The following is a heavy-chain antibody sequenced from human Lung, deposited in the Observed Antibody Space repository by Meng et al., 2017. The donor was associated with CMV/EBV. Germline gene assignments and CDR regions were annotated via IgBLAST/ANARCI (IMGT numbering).Heavy chain of an antibody. CDR1: GFTFDNYG. CDR2: IRYNGSTT. Sequence: GGSLRLXCAASGFTFDNYGMHWVRQAPGKGLEWVAFIRYNGSTTFYGDSVKGRFTISRDNSKNTLYLQMNRLRAEETAVYYCAKDQSVLGGPNEYIDVWGQGTLVTVSS. V-gene: IGHV3-30*02. D-gene: IGHD1-26*01. CDR3: AKDQSVLGGPNEYIDV. J-gene: IGHJ4*02.